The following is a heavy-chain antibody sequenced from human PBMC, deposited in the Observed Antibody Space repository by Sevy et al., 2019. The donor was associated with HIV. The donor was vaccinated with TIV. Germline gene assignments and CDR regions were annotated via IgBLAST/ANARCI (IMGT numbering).Heavy chain of an antibody. J-gene: IGHJ5*02. V-gene: IGHV3-21*01. CDR3: ATEKFFLQDLNH. Sequence: AGSLRLSCTASGLAFRTYNMNWVRQAPGKELEWLSSISRRSDSMAYAGSVKGRFTISRDNAKNSLYLQMNGLTVEDTAIYYCATEKFFLQDLNHWGQGSLVTVSS. CDR1: GLAFRTYN. CDR2: ISRRSDSM. D-gene: IGHD2-15*01.